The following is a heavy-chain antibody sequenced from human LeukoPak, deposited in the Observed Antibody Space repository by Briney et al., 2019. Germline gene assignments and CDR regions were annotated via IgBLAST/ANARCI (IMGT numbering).Heavy chain of an antibody. D-gene: IGHD3-10*01. CDR2: FDPEDGET. V-gene: IGHV1-24*01. J-gene: IGHJ6*03. CDR3: AIPYYYGSGSYRYYYYYYMDV. Sequence: ASVKVSCKVSGYTLTELSMHWVRQAPGKGLEWMGGFDPEDGETIYAQKFQGRVTMTEDTSTDTAYMELSSLRSEDTAVYYCAIPYYYGSGSYRYYYYYYMDVWGKGTTVTVSS. CDR1: GYTLTELS.